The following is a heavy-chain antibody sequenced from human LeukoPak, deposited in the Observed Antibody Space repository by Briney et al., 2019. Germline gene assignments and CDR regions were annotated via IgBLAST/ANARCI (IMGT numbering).Heavy chain of an antibody. D-gene: IGHD5-18*01. J-gene: IGHJ4*02. V-gene: IGHV4-31*03. CDR3: ARDRRHSYGFDY. CDR2: IYYSGST. Sequence: SQTLSLTCTVSGGSISSGGYYWSWIRQHPGKGLEWIGYIYYSGSTYYNPSLKSRVTISVDTSKNQFSLKLSSVTAADTAVYYCARDRRHSYGFDYWGQGTLVTVSS. CDR1: GGSISSGGYY.